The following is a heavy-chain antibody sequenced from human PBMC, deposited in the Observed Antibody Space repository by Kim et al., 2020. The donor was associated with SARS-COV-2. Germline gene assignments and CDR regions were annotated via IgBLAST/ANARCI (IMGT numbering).Heavy chain of an antibody. CDR1: GFTFSSYG. V-gene: IGHV3-30*18. D-gene: IGHD2-21*02. J-gene: IGHJ6*02. Sequence: GGSLRLSCAASGFTFSSYGMHWVRQAPGKGLEWVAVISYDGSNKYYADSVKGRFTISRDNSKNTLYLQMNSLRAEDTAVYYCAKTVTAYYYYYYYGMDVWGQGTTVTVSS. CDR2: ISYDGSNK. CDR3: AKTVTAYYYYYYYGMDV.